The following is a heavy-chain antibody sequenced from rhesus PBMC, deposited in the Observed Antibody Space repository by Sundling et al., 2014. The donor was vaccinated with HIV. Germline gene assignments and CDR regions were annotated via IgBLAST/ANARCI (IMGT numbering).Heavy chain of an antibody. CDR3: ARHWNGLDF. CDR1: GYNFTDYA. D-gene: IGHD3-3*01. J-gene: IGHJ6*01. V-gene: IGHV7-114*01. Sequence: QVQLGQSGTELKRPGTSVKVSCKASGYNFTDYAINWVRQAHGQGLQWMGWINTETGNPTYAQGFKERFFFSMDTSITTAYLQISSLKPDDTAVYYCARHWNGLDFWGQRGRRHRLL. CDR2: INTETGNP.